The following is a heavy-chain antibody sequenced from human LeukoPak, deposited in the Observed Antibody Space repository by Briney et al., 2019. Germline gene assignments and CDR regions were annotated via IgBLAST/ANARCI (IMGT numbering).Heavy chain of an antibody. D-gene: IGHD5-18*01. CDR3: ARYFPPAGYS. Sequence: GGSLRLSCAASGFTVSSNYMRWVSQAPGEGMEWVAVIYSGGSKYYPDSVKGGFTISRDNSKNTLYLQMNSLRAEATAVYYCARYFPPAGYSWGQGTLVTVSS. CDR2: IYSGGSK. J-gene: IGHJ4*02. V-gene: IGHV3-53*01. CDR1: GFTVSSNY.